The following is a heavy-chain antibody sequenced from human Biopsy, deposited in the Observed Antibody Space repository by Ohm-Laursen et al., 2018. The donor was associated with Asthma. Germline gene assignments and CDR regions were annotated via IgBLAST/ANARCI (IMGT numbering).Heavy chain of an antibody. V-gene: IGHV1-69*13. Sequence: SVKVSCKVSGDSFSNYAISWVRQAPGQGLEWMGGLIPVLGTPDHAQMFEGRVTITADESTSTAYMELSSLSSEDTAVYYCARGYSGSGRIVYYYSGLEVWGQGTTVTVSS. CDR3: ARGYSGSGRIVYYYSGLEV. J-gene: IGHJ6*02. CDR1: GDSFSNYA. D-gene: IGHD5-12*01. CDR2: LIPVLGTP.